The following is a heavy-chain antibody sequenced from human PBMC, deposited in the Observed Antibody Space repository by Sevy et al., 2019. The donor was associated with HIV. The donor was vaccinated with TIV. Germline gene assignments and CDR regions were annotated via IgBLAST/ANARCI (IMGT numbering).Heavy chain of an antibody. CDR3: AITKDYYDSSGYPFDY. CDR2: FDPEHGET. CDR1: GYTLTQLS. D-gene: IGHD3-22*01. V-gene: IGHV1-24*01. Sequence: ASVKVSCKVSGYTLTQLSMHWVRQAPGKGLEWMGSFDPEHGETIYAQKFQGRVTMTEDTSTDTAYMELSSLKSEDTAVFYCAITKDYYDSSGYPFDYWDQGTLVTVSS. J-gene: IGHJ4*02.